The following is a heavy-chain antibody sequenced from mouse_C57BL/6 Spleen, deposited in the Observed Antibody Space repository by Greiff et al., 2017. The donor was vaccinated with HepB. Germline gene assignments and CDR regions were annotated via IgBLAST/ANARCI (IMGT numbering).Heavy chain of an antibody. Sequence: QVQLQQSGAELARPGASVKMSCKASGYTFTSYTMHWVKQRPGQGLEWIGYINPSSGYTKYNQKFKDKATLTTDKSSSTAYMQLSSLTSEDSAVYSCARSPLYYGSSYRYFDVWGTGTTVTVSS. D-gene: IGHD1-1*01. V-gene: IGHV1-4*01. CDR1: GYTFTSYT. J-gene: IGHJ1*03. CDR2: INPSSGYT. CDR3: ARSPLYYGSSYRYFDV.